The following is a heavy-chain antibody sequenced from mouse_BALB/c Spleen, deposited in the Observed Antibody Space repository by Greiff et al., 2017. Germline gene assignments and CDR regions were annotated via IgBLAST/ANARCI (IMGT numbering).Heavy chain of an antibody. D-gene: IGHD2-14*01. CDR1: GYTFTSYW. Sequence: QVQLQQPGAELVKPGASVKLSCKASGYTFTSYWMHWVKQRPGQGLEWIGEINPYNDGTKYNEKFKGKATLTSDKSSSTAYMELSSLTSEDSAVYYCARSGYRNAMDYWGQGTSVTVSS. CDR3: ARSGYRNAMDY. V-gene: IGHV1-53*01. CDR2: INPYNDGT. J-gene: IGHJ4*01.